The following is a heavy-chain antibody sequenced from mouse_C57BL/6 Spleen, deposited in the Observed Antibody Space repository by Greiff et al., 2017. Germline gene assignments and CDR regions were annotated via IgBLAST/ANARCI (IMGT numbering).Heavy chain of an antibody. CDR1: GFNIKDYY. J-gene: IGHJ3*01. V-gene: IGHV14-1*01. Sequence: VHVKQSGAELVRPGASVKLSCTASGFNIKDYYMHWVKQRPEQGLEWIGRIDPEDGDTEYAPKFQGKATMTADTSSNTAYLQLSSLTSEDTAVYYCTTGPYYYGSSYGTGFAYWGQGTLVTVSA. D-gene: IGHD1-1*01. CDR3: TTGPYYYGSSYGTGFAY. CDR2: IDPEDGDT.